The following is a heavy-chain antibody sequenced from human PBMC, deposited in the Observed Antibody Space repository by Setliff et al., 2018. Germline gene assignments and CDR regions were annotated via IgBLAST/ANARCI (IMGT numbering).Heavy chain of an antibody. V-gene: IGHV3-74*01. J-gene: IGHJ4*02. CDR2: INEDGSVR. CDR3: ARGGCSATSCLDY. Sequence: GGSLRLSCVASGFTFSRYWMHWVRQVPGKGLVWVSRINEDGSVRNYADSVKGRFTISRDNAKNTLYLQMNSLEAEDTAVYYCARGGCSATSCLDYWGQGILVTVSS. CDR1: GFTFSRYW. D-gene: IGHD2-2*01.